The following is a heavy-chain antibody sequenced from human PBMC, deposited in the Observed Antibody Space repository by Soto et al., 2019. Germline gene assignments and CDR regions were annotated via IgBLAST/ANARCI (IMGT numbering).Heavy chain of an antibody. CDR3: AKDSRSWPHYFDY. V-gene: IGHV3-23*01. CDR1: GFTLRSYA. CDR2: ISGSGGST. Sequence: GGSLRLSCAASGFTLRSYAISWVRKAPGKGLEWVSAISGSGGSTYYADSVKGRFTISRDNSKNTLYLQMSSLRTEDTAVYYCAKDSRSWPHYFDYWGQGTLVTVSS. J-gene: IGHJ4*02. D-gene: IGHD6-13*01.